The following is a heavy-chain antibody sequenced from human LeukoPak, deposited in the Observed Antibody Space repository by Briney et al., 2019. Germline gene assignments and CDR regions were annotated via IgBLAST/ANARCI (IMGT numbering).Heavy chain of an antibody. Sequence: ASVKVSCKASGYTFTSYGISWVRQAPGQGLEWMGWISAYNGNTNYAQKLQGRVTMTTDTSTSTAYMELRSLRSDDTAVYYCARDGPEEQQLVPPWFDPWGQGTLVTVSS. V-gene: IGHV1-18*01. J-gene: IGHJ5*02. CDR3: ARDGPEEQQLVPPWFDP. D-gene: IGHD6-13*01. CDR1: GYTFTSYG. CDR2: ISAYNGNT.